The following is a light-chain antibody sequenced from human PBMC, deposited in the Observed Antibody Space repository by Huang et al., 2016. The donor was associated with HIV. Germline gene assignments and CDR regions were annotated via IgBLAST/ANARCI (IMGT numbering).Light chain of an antibody. V-gene: IGKV1-5*03. CDR1: QSISSW. CDR3: QQYNSYWSA. J-gene: IGKJ1*01. Sequence: DIQMTQSPSTLSASVGDRVTITCRASQSISSWLAWYQQKQGKAPKLLIYKASTVESGVPARFSGSGSGTEFTLTISSLQPDDFATYYCQQYNSYWSAFGQGTKVEIK. CDR2: KAS.